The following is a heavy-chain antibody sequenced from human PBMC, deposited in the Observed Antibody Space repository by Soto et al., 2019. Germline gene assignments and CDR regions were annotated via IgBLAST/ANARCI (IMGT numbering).Heavy chain of an antibody. CDR1: GGSISSYY. D-gene: IGHD6-13*01. CDR3: ARDLRGYSSSWTSSWFDP. CDR2: IYTSGST. J-gene: IGHJ5*02. Sequence: SETLSLTCTVSGGSISSYYWSWIRQPAGKGLEWIGRIYTSGSTNYTPPLTRRVPMSVDTSKNQFPLKLSSVTAADTAVYYCARDLRGYSSSWTSSWFDPWGQGTLVTVSS. V-gene: IGHV4-4*07.